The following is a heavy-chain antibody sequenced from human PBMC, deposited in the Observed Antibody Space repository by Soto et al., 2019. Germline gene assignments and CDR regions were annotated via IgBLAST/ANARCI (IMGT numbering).Heavy chain of an antibody. V-gene: IGHV3-9*01. CDR3: AKDRSSGSPYYGMDF. CDR2: FKWNSGDV. CDR1: GFTFGDYA. J-gene: IGHJ6*02. Sequence: PGGSLRLSCAASGFTFGDYAMHGVRQVPGKGLEWVSGFKWNSGDVGYADSVKGRFTISRDNARNSLYLQMNSLRPEDTAVYYCAKDRSSGSPYYGMDFWGQGTMVTVSS. D-gene: IGHD3-10*01.